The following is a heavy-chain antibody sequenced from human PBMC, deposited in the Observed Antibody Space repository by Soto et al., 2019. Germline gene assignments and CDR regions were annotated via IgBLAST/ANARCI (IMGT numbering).Heavy chain of an antibody. CDR3: ARWGHERRIDY. J-gene: IGHJ4*02. V-gene: IGHV3-33*01. CDR2: IWYDGSNK. CDR1: GFTFSSHG. Sequence: QPQLVESGGGVVQPGRSLRLSCVASGFTFSSHGMHWVRQAPGKALEWVAVIWYDGSNKYYEDSVKGRFTISRDNSKNTLYLQMNSLRAEDTAVYYCARWGHERRIDYWSQGTLVTVSS. D-gene: IGHD3-16*01.